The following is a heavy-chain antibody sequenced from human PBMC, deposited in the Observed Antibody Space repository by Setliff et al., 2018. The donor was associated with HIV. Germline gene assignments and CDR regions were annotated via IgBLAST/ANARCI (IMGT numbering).Heavy chain of an antibody. J-gene: IGHJ4*02. D-gene: IGHD2-8*01. CDR2: IYDSGST. CDR3: ARSFGNGNSRLGN. Sequence: SETLSLTCTVSGGSISGFYWNWIRQSAGKGLQWIGRIYDSGSTKYNPSLKSRVTMSLDTSKNQFSLNLDSVTAADTAVYYCARSFGNGNSRLGNWGQGTLVTVSS. CDR1: GGSISGFY. V-gene: IGHV4-4*07.